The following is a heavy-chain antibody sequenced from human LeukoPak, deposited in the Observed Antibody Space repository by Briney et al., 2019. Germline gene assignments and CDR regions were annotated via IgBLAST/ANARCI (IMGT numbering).Heavy chain of an antibody. J-gene: IGHJ4*02. CDR3: ARDLTPTAMATDYFDY. Sequence: ASVKVSCKASGYTFTGYYMHWVRQAPGQGLEWMGWINPNSGGTNYAQKFQGRVTMTRDTSTSTVYMELSSLRSEDTAVYYCARDLTPTAMATDYFDYWGQGTLVTVSS. V-gene: IGHV1-2*02. D-gene: IGHD5-18*01. CDR1: GYTFTGYY. CDR2: INPNSGGT.